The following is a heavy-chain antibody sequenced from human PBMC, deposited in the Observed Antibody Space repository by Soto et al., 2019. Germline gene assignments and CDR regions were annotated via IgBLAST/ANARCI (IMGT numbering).Heavy chain of an antibody. V-gene: IGHV3-13*05. Sequence: GGSLRLSCAASGFTFSSSDMHWVRQATGKGLEWVSGIGSAGDPYYAGSVKGRFTISRENAKNSLYLQMNSLRAGDTAVYYCARRKWQQLAFDHWGQGTLVTVSS. CDR1: GFTFSSSD. CDR2: IGSAGDP. D-gene: IGHD6-13*01. J-gene: IGHJ4*02. CDR3: ARRKWQQLAFDH.